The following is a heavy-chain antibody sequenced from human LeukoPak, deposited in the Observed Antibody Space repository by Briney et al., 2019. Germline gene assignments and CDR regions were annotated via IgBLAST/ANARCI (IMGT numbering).Heavy chain of an antibody. Sequence: GGSLRLSCAASGFTFSSYAMSWVRQTPGKGVEWVSAISGSGGSTYYADSVKGRFTISRDNSKNTLYLQMNSLRAEDTAVYYCAKDGDDYGGIFDYWGQGTLVTVSS. V-gene: IGHV3-23*01. CDR2: ISGSGGST. CDR1: GFTFSSYA. CDR3: AKDGDDYGGIFDY. J-gene: IGHJ4*02. D-gene: IGHD4-23*01.